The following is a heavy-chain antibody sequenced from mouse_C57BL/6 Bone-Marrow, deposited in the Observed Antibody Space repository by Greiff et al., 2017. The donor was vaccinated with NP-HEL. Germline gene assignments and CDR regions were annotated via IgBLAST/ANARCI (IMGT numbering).Heavy chain of an antibody. CDR2: ISYDGSN. Sequence: EVQLVESGPGLVKPSQSLSLTCSVTGYSITSGYYWNWIRQFPGNKLEWMGYISYDGSNNYNPSLKNRISITRDTSKNQFFLKLNSVTTEDTATYYCAREGTGRSLDYWGQGTTLTVSS. V-gene: IGHV3-6*01. J-gene: IGHJ2*01. D-gene: IGHD4-1*01. CDR1: GYSITSGYY. CDR3: AREGTGRSLDY.